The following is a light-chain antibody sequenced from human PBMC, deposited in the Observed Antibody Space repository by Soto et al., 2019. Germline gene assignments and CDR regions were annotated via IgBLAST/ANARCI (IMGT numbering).Light chain of an antibody. J-gene: IGLJ2*01. CDR1: DSDVGGYNY. CDR3: CSYAGRSTWDVV. CDR2: GVY. Sequence: QSALTQPASVSGSPGQSITISCTGTDSDVGGYNYVSWYQQHPGKAPKLMIYGVYNRPSGVSNRFSGSKSGSTASLTISGLQAEDEADYYCCSYAGRSTWDVVFGGGTKVTVL. V-gene: IGLV2-14*01.